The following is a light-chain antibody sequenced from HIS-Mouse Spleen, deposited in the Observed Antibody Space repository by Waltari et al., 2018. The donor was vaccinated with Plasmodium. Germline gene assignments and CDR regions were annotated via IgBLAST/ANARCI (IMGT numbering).Light chain of an antibody. J-gene: IGKJ4*01. CDR2: GAS. V-gene: IGKV3-20*01. Sequence: EIVLTQSPGTLSLSPGERATLSCRASQSVSSSDLAWYPQKPGQAPRLLIYGASSRATGIPDRFSGSGSGTDFTLTISRLEPEDFAVYYCQQYGSSPLTFGGGTKVEIK. CDR3: QQYGSSPLT. CDR1: QSVSSSD.